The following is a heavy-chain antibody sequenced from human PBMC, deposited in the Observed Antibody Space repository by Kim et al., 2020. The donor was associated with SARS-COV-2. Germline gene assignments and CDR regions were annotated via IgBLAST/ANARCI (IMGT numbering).Heavy chain of an antibody. CDR1: GYTFTSYA. CDR2: INAGNGNT. J-gene: IGHJ4*02. CDR3: AMGRYGSGSYEGNLDY. D-gene: IGHD3-10*01. V-gene: IGHV1-3*01. Sequence: ASVKVSCKASGYTFTSYAMHWVRQAPGQRLEWMGWINAGNGNTKYSQKFQGRVTITRDTSASTAYMELSSLRSEDTAVYYCAMGRYGSGSYEGNLDYWGQGTLVTVSS.